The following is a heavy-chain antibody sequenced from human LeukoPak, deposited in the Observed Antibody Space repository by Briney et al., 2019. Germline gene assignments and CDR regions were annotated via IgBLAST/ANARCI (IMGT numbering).Heavy chain of an antibody. Sequence: GRSLRLSCAASGFTFDDYAMHWVRQAPGKGLEWVSGISWNSGSIGYADSVKGRFTISRDNAKNSLYLQMNSLRAEDTALYYCAKETYYYDSSGYQGAFDIWGQGTMVTVSS. V-gene: IGHV3-9*01. CDR2: ISWNSGSI. D-gene: IGHD3-22*01. CDR1: GFTFDDYA. J-gene: IGHJ3*02. CDR3: AKETYYYDSSGYQGAFDI.